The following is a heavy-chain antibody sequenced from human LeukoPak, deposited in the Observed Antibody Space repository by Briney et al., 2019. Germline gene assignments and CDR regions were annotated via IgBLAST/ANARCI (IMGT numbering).Heavy chain of an antibody. CDR3: AKGLTMIVVVTLFDY. D-gene: IGHD3-22*01. CDR1: GFTFSSYA. Sequence: RAGGSLRLSCAASGFTFSSYAMSWVRQAPGKGLEWVSAISGSGGSTYYADSVKGRFTISRDNSKYTLYLQMNSLRAEDTAVYYCAKGLTMIVVVTLFDYWGQGTLVTVSS. V-gene: IGHV3-23*01. CDR2: ISGSGGST. J-gene: IGHJ4*02.